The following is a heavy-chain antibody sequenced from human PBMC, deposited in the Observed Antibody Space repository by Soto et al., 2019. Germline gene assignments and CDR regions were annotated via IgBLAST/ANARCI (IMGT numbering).Heavy chain of an antibody. CDR3: ARDGWGSNWYFDL. Sequence: GGSLRLSCGAPGVTFKDYGMHWVRQAPGKGLEWVAVISYDGKQTYYADSVKGRFTISKDKSKRTLFLQMNGLRVDDTAVYYCARDGWGSNWYFDLWGRGTLVTVSS. CDR2: ISYDGKQT. V-gene: IGHV3-30*03. CDR1: GVTFKDYG. J-gene: IGHJ2*01. D-gene: IGHD3-16*01.